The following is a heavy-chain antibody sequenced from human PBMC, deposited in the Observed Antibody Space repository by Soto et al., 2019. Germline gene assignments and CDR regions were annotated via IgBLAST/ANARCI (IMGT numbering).Heavy chain of an antibody. V-gene: IGHV3-23*01. D-gene: IGHD1-26*01. CDR1: GFTFSRYG. CDR3: AKGKGVGATPDGANC. Sequence: EVQVLESGGGLVQPGGSLRLSCAASGFTFSRYGMNWVRQAPGKGLEWVSGIRSDGDTTYNADSVKGRFTVSRDNSKNTVYLQMNRLRAEDTAIYYCAKGKGVGATPDGANCWGQGTLVTVSS. CDR2: IRSDGDTT. J-gene: IGHJ4*02.